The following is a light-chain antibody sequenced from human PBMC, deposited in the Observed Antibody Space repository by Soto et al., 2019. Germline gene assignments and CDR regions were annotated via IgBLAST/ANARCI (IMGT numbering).Light chain of an antibody. J-gene: IGLJ1*01. CDR2: EVT. CDR1: SSDVGGYNY. V-gene: IGLV2-8*01. Sequence: QSVLTQPPYASGSPGQSVTISCPGTSSDVGGYNYVSWYQQHPGKAPKLMIYEVTKRPSGVPDRFSGSKSGNTASLTVSGLQAEDEADYYCSSYVGGNNYVFGTGTKVTVL. CDR3: SSYVGGNNYV.